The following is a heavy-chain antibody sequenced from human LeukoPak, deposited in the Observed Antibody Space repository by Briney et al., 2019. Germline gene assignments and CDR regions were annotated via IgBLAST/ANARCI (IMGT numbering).Heavy chain of an antibody. J-gene: IGHJ4*02. CDR2: ISGSGGST. Sequence: PGGSLRLSCAASGFTFSSYAMSWVRQAPGKGLEGVSAISGSGGSTYYADSVKGRFTISRDNSKNTLYLQMNSLRAEDTVVYYCAELGGDSYYFDYWGQGNLVSVSS. CDR1: GFTFSSYA. V-gene: IGHV3-23*01. CDR3: AELGGDSYYFDY. D-gene: IGHD2-21*02.